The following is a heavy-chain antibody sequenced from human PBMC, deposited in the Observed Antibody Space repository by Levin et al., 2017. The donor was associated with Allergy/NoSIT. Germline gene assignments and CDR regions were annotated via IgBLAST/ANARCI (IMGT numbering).Heavy chain of an antibody. D-gene: IGHD3-9*01. Sequence: PGGSLRLSCAASGFTVSSNYMSWVRQAPGKGLEWVSVIYSGGSTYYADSVKGRFTISRDNSKNTLYLQMNSLRAEDTAVYYCARRRVLRYFDWLLPDAFDIWGQGTMVTVSS. V-gene: IGHV3-53*01. CDR3: ARRRVLRYFDWLLPDAFDI. CDR1: GFTVSSNY. J-gene: IGHJ3*02. CDR2: IYSGGST.